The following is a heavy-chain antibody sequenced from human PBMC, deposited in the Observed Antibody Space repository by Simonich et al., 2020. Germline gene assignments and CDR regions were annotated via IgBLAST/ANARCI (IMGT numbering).Heavy chain of an antibody. CDR3: ARGGLVNYDILTGYHNWFDP. CDR2: INHSGST. D-gene: IGHD3-9*01. V-gene: IGHV4-34*01. Sequence: QVQLQQWGAGLLKPSETLSLTCAVYGGSLSGYYWSWSRQPPWKGLECIGEINHSGSTNYNPSLKSRVTRPVDTSKNQFSLKLSSVTAADTAVYYCARGGLVNYDILTGYHNWFDPWGQGTLVTVSS. CDR1: GGSLSGYY. J-gene: IGHJ5*02.